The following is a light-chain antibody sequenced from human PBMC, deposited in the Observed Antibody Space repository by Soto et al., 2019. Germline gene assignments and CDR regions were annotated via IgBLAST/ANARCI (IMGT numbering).Light chain of an antibody. CDR1: QSVSSK. CDR3: QQYNDNWT. Sequence: EIVLTQSPGTLSVSPGERATLSCRASQSVSSKLAWYQQKPGQAPRLLFYGASTWATGIPARFSGSGSGTEFTLTISSLQPDDSATYYCQQYNDNWTFGQGTKVDIK. J-gene: IGKJ1*01. CDR2: GAS. V-gene: IGKV3-15*01.